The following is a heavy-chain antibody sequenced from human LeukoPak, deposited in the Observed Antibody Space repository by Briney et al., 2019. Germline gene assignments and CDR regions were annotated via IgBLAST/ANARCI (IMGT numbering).Heavy chain of an antibody. Sequence: SGTLSLTCAVSGGSISRGYWWSWVRQPPGQGLEWIGEIHHSGGTNYNPSLKSRVTISADTSKNQCSLKLSSVTAADTALYYCAKTDTAMIKGYFDHWGQGTLVTVSS. J-gene: IGHJ4*02. V-gene: IGHV4-4*02. CDR3: AKTDTAMIKGYFDH. CDR1: GGSISRGYW. D-gene: IGHD5-18*01. CDR2: IHHSGGT.